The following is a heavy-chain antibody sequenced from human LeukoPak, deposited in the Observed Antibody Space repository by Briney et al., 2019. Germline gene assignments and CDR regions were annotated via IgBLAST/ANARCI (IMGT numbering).Heavy chain of an antibody. V-gene: IGHV3-30*04. D-gene: IGHD1-26*01. CDR2: ISYDGSNK. CDR3: ARERRSGSYCGY. Sequence: GGSLRLSCAASGFTFSSYAMHWVRQAPGKGLEWVAVISYDGSNKYYADSVKGRFTISRDNAKNSLYLQMNSLRAEDTAVYYCARERRSGSYCGYWGQGTLVTVSS. J-gene: IGHJ4*02. CDR1: GFTFSSYA.